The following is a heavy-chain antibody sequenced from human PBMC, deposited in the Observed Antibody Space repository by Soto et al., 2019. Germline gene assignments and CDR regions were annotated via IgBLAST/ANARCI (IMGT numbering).Heavy chain of an antibody. J-gene: IGHJ4*02. CDR2: INPSGGST. V-gene: IGHV1-46*01. CDR3: ARDYDIFDY. CDR1: GYTFTSYY. D-gene: IGHD3-9*01. Sequence: QVQLVQSGAEVKKPGASVKVSCKASGYTFTSYYMHWVRQAPGQGLEWMGIINPSGGSTSYAQKYXCRVTMTRDTATSTVYMEPSSLRSEATAVYYWARDYDIFDYWGQGTLVTVSS.